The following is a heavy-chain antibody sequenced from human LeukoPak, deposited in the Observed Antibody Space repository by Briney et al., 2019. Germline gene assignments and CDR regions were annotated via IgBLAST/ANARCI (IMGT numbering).Heavy chain of an antibody. Sequence: PSETLSLTCTVSGGSISSYYWSWIRQPPGKGLEWIGYIYYSGSTNYNPSLKSRVTISVDTSKDQFSLKLSSVTAADTAVYYCAGGQAFGVVTYFDYWGQGTLVTVSS. CDR2: IYYSGST. D-gene: IGHD3-3*01. CDR1: GGSISSYY. CDR3: AGGQAFGVVTYFDY. J-gene: IGHJ4*02. V-gene: IGHV4-59*01.